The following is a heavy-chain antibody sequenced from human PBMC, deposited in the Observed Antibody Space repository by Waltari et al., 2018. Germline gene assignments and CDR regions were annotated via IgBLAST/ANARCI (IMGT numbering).Heavy chain of an antibody. CDR2: IAYKGRT. CDR1: GDSINNYY. Sequence: QVQLQESGPGLVKPSETLSLTCAVSGDSINNYYWNWMRQPPGKELEWLGYIAYKGRTNYNPTLKRRVTISVDTSKTQFSLKLTSVTAADTAVYYCGRSYDFWSGYPLDYWGPGSLVTVSS. V-gene: IGHV4-59*01. J-gene: IGHJ4*02. CDR3: GRSYDFWSGYPLDY. D-gene: IGHD3-3*01.